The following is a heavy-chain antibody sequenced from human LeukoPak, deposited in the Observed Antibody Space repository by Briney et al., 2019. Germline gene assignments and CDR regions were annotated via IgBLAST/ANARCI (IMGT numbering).Heavy chain of an antibody. D-gene: IGHD3-22*01. CDR3: ARVSHYYDSSGYYAFDI. V-gene: IGHV4-4*07. CDR2: IYTSGST. CDR1: GGSISSYY. J-gene: IGHJ3*02. Sequence: SETLSLTCTVSGGSISSYYWSWIRQPAGKGLEWIGRIYTSGSTNYNPSLRSRVTMSVDTSKNQFSLKLSSVTAADTAVYYCARVSHYYDSSGYYAFDIWGQGTMVTVSS.